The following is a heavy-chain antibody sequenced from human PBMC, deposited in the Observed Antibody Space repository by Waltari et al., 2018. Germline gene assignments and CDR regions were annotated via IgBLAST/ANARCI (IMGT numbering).Heavy chain of an antibody. J-gene: IGHJ6*03. CDR2: ITSSSVYI. Sequence: EVQLAESGGGLVKPGGSLRLSCEASGFTFSKYTMNWVRQAPGKGRDGVASITSSSVYISYADSVKGRFTISRDNAKNSVYLQMNSLRAEDSAVYYCAKDDAYYDMNVWGTGTTVTVSS. CDR3: AKDDAYYDMNV. V-gene: IGHV3-21*06. CDR1: GFTFSKYT.